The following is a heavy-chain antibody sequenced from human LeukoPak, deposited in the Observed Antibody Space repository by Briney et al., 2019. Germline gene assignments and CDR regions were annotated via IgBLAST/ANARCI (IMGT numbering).Heavy chain of an antibody. CDR2: IKQDGSEK. D-gene: IGHD6-13*01. CDR1: GFAFSSYW. Sequence: XGSLRLSCAASGFAFSSYWMSWVRQAPGKGLEWVANIKQDGSEKYYVDSVKGRFTISRDNAKNSLYLQMNSLRAEDTAVYYCARSRYSSSWYGSEYFQHWGQGTLVTVSS. V-gene: IGHV3-7*01. J-gene: IGHJ1*01. CDR3: ARSRYSSSWYGSEYFQH.